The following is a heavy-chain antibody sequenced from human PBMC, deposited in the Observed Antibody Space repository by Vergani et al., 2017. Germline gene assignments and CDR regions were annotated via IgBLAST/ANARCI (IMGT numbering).Heavy chain of an antibody. CDR2: IYHSGGT. V-gene: IGHV4-4*03. Sequence: QVQLQESGPGLVKPPGTLSLTCAVSGGSISSSNWWSWVRQPPGKGLEWIGEIYHSGGTNYNPSLKSRVTISVDKSKNQFSLTLSSVTAADTAVYYCARVGIVATIRAPWYFDYWGQGTLVTVSS. CDR3: ARVGIVATIRAPWYFDY. CDR1: GGSISSSNW. D-gene: IGHD5-12*01. J-gene: IGHJ4*02.